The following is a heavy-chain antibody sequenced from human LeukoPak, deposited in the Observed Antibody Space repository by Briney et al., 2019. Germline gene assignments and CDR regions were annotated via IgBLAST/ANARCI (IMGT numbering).Heavy chain of an antibody. CDR2: IYYSGST. J-gene: IGHJ3*02. Sequence: SETLSLTCTVSGGSISSSSYYWGWIRQPPGKGLEWIGSIYYSGSTYYNPSLKSRVTISVDTSKNQFSLKLSSVTAADTAVYYCARQYYYDSSGYFQNDALDIWGQGTMVTVSS. CDR3: ARQYYYDSSGYFQNDALDI. D-gene: IGHD3-22*01. CDR1: GGSISSSSYY. V-gene: IGHV4-39*01.